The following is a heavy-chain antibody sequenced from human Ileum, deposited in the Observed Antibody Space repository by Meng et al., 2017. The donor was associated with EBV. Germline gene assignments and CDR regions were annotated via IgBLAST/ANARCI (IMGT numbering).Heavy chain of an antibody. J-gene: IGHJ4*02. V-gene: IGHV4-4*02. D-gene: IGHD6-19*01. CDR3: ASFPPPGKQWLVTDY. Sequence: QGRLPEPAPGLVKPSGTLSLTCAVSGGSISSSNWWSWVRQPPGKGLEWIGEIYHSGSTNYNPSLKSRVTISVDKSKNQFSLKLSSVTAADTAVYYCASFPPPGKQWLVTDYWGQGTLVTVSS. CDR2: IYHSGST. CDR1: GGSISSSNW.